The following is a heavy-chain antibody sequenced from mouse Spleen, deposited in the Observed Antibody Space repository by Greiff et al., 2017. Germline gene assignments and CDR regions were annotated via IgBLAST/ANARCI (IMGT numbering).Heavy chain of an antibody. CDR2: ISSGGSYT. V-gene: IGHV5-9-4*01. Sequence: EVKVVESGGGLVKPGGSLKLSCAASGFTFSSYAMSWVRQSPEKRLEWVAEISSGGSYTYYPDTVTGRFTISRDNAKNTLYLEMSSLRSEDTAMYYCARSEVWYFDVWGAGTTVTVSS. J-gene: IGHJ1*01. CDR1: GFTFSSYA. CDR3: ARSEVWYFDV.